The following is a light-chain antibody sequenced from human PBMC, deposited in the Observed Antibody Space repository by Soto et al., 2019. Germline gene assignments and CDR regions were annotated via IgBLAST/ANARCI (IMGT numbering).Light chain of an antibody. CDR3: QQRSEWPRT. V-gene: IGKV3-11*01. CDR1: QSISSS. Sequence: EIVLTQSPATLSLSPGERATLSCRASQSISSSLAWYQQKPGQAPRLLTYDASTRATGFPARFSGSGSGTDFTLTIGSPEPEDFAVYYCQQRSEWPRTFGQGTKVEIK. CDR2: DAS. J-gene: IGKJ1*01.